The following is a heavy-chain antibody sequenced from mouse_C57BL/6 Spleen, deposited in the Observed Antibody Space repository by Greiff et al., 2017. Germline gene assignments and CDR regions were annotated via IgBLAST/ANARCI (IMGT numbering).Heavy chain of an antibody. V-gene: IGHV5-4*03. J-gene: IGHJ4*01. Sequence: EVMLVESGGGLVKPGGSLKLSCAASGFTFSSYAMSWVRQTPEKRLEWVATISDGGSYTYYPDNVKGRFTISRDNAKNNLYLQMSHLQSEDTAMYYCARGSSIHYAMCCWGQGTSVTFSS. D-gene: IGHD1-1*01. CDR1: GFTFSSYA. CDR3: ARGSSIHYAMCC. CDR2: ISDGGSYT.